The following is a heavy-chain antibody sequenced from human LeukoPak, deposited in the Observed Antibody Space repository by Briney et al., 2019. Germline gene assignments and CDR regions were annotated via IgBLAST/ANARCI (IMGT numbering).Heavy chain of an antibody. CDR2: MNPNRGNT. CDR1: GYTFTSYD. Sequence: ASVKVSCKASGYTFTSYDINWVRQATGQGLEWMGWMNPNRGNTGYAQKFQGRVTMTRNTSISTAYMELSSLRSEDTAVYYCARGTYCSSTSCYDYYYYYMDVWGKGTTVTISS. J-gene: IGHJ6*03. V-gene: IGHV1-8*01. D-gene: IGHD2-2*01. CDR3: ARGTYCSSTSCYDYYYYYMDV.